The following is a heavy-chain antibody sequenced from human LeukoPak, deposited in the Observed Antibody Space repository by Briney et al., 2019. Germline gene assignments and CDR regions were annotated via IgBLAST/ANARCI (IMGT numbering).Heavy chain of an antibody. J-gene: IGHJ6*02. D-gene: IGHD6-6*01. CDR1: GGSISSGGYY. CDR3: ARVSSSSYYYYGMDV. V-gene: IGHV4-31*03. Sequence: PSETLSLTCTVSGGSISSGGYYWSWIRQHPGKGLEWIGYIYYSGSTYYNPSLKGRVTISVDTSKNQFSLKLSSVTAADTAVYYCARVSSSSYYYYGMDVWGQGTTVTVSS. CDR2: IYYSGST.